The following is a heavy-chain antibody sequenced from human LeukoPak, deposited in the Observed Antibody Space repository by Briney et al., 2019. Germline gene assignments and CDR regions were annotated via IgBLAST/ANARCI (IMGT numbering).Heavy chain of an antibody. CDR3: AREHYYGSGSYYNDY. J-gene: IGHJ4*02. CDR2: IIPIFGTA. D-gene: IGHD3-10*01. Sequence: SVKVSCKASGGTFSSYAISWVRQAPGQGLEWMGRIIPIFGTANYAQKFQGRVTITTDESTSTAYMELSSLRSEDTAVYYCAREHYYGSGSYYNDYWGQGTLVTVSS. V-gene: IGHV1-69*05. CDR1: GGTFSSYA.